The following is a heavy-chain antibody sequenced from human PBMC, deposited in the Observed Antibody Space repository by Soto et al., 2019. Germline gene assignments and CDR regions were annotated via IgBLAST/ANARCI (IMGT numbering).Heavy chain of an antibody. CDR1: GDSISTYY. CDR3: ARVGSFNFES. Sequence: QVQLQESGPGLVKPSETLSLTCTVSGDSISTYYWSWLRKTPGKGLEWIGYIDYSWATNFNPSLKSRLTMSVDTSRNQFSLKLSSVTAADTAVYYCARVGSFNFESWGQGTRVTVSS. CDR2: IDYSWAT. D-gene: IGHD1-26*01. J-gene: IGHJ4*02. V-gene: IGHV4-59*12.